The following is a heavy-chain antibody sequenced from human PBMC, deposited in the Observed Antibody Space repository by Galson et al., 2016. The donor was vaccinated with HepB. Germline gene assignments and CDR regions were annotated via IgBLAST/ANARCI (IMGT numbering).Heavy chain of an antibody. J-gene: IGHJ4*02. CDR1: GFSLSTSGMR. D-gene: IGHD7-27*01. Sequence: PALVKPTQTLTLTCTFSGFSLSTSGMRVSWIRQAPGKALEWLARVDWDDEKLYSTSLKTRLTISKDTSKNQVVLTMTSMDPVDTATYYCAQNSNWGDYFDHGGQGTLVTVSA. V-gene: IGHV2-70*04. CDR2: VDWDDEK. CDR3: AQNSNWGDYFDH.